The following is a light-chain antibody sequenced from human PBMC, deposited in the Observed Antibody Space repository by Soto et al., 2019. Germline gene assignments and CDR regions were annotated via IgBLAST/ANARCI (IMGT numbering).Light chain of an antibody. J-gene: IGLJ2*01. Sequence: FMLAQPHSVSESPGKTVTISCTRSSGSIASNYVQWYQQRPGSAPTTVIYEDNLRPSGVPDRFSGSIDISSNSASLTISGLRTEDEADYYCQSYNSTNQVFGGGTKVTVL. CDR2: EDN. CDR3: QSYNSTNQV. CDR1: SGSIASNY. V-gene: IGLV6-57*03.